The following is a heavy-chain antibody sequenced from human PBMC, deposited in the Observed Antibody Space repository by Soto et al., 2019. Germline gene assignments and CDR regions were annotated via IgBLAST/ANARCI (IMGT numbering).Heavy chain of an antibody. Sequence: QVQLVQSGAEVKKPGSSVKVSCKASGGTFSSYAISWVRQAPGQGLEWMGGIIPIFGTANYAQKFQGRVTITADESTSTGYMELSSVRSEDTAVYYCARERTTFTLTHDAFDIWGQGTMVTVSS. CDR2: IIPIFGTA. V-gene: IGHV1-69*01. CDR3: ARERTTFTLTHDAFDI. D-gene: IGHD4-17*01. CDR1: GGTFSSYA. J-gene: IGHJ3*02.